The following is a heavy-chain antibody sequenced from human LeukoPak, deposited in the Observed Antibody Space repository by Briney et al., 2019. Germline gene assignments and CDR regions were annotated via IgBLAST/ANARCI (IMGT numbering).Heavy chain of an antibody. CDR2: IYTSGST. CDR3: ARQYSDILTGYHRGELYWYFDL. CDR1: GGSISSYY. D-gene: IGHD3-9*01. V-gene: IGHV4-59*10. Sequence: SETLSLTCAVYGGSISSYYWSWIRQPAGKGLEWIGRIYTSGSTNYNPSLKSRVTMSVDTSKNQFSLKLSSVTAADTAVYYCARQYSDILTGYHRGELYWYFDLWGRGTLVTVSS. J-gene: IGHJ2*01.